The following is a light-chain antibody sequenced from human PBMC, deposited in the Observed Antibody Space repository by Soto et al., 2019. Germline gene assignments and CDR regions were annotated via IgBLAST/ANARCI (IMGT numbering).Light chain of an antibody. J-gene: IGKJ1*01. CDR1: QTISSW. CDR3: QQYNNYSGA. V-gene: IGKV1-5*03. CDR2: KAS. Sequence: EIQMTQSPSTLSGSVGDRVTITCRASQTISSWLAWYQQKPGKAPKLLIYKASTLKSGVPSRFSGSGSGTEFTLTISSLQPDDFATYYCQQYNNYSGAFGQGTKVDIK.